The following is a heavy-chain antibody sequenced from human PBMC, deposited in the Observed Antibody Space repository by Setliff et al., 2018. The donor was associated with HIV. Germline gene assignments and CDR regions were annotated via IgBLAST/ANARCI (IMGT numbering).Heavy chain of an antibody. J-gene: IGHJ6*03. CDR1: GGSITGYY. CDR2: IHYSVNT. V-gene: IGHV4-59*12. D-gene: IGHD1-26*01. CDR3: ARWELYYYYMDV. Sequence: SETLSLTCTVSGGSITGYYWSWIRQPPGKGLEWIGHIHYSVNTYYNPSLKSRVLISVDTSKNQFSLKLGSVTAADTAVYYCARWELYYYYMDVWGKGTTVTVSS.